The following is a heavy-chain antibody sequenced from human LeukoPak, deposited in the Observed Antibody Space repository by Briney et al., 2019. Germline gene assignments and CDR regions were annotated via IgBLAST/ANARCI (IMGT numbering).Heavy chain of an antibody. V-gene: IGHV3-48*03. D-gene: IGHD5-12*01. Sequence: GGSLRLSSPAAGFTFSSYEMRVGRQAPGERVEWGSYISSGSGSIYLAHSVKDRFSLSRHNAQNSLYLQMPTLRAQDTRIYYCARLLLSGYHRPIDLRGQGTLVTVSS. CDR2: ISSGSGSI. CDR1: GFTFSSYE. J-gene: IGHJ5*02. CDR3: ARLLLSGYHRPIDL.